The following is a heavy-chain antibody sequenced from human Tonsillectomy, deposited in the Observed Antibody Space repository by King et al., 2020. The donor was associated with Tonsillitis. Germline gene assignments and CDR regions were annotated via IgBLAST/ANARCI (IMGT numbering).Heavy chain of an antibody. J-gene: IGHJ4*02. CDR2: IWYDGNNK. Sequence: VQLVESGGGVVQPGKSLRLSCAASGFTFNNYGMHWVRQAPGKGLEWVAVIWYDGNNKYYADSVKGRFTISRDNSKNTLYLQMDSLRADDTAVYYCARVRQGFSSSGFDYWGQGTLVTVSS. V-gene: IGHV3-33*01. D-gene: IGHD6-6*01. CDR1: GFTFNNYG. CDR3: ARVRQGFSSSGFDY.